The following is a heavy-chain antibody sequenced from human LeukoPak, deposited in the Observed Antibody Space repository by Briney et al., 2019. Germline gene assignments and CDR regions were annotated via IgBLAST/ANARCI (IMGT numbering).Heavy chain of an antibody. J-gene: IGHJ4*02. CDR2: ISSSSSSFI. CDR1: GFTFSSYS. V-gene: IGHV3-21*01. D-gene: IGHD3-16*01. Sequence: PGGSLRLSCAASGFTFSSYSMNWVRQAPGKGLQWVSSISSSSSSFIYYADSVKGRFTISRDNAKNSLYLQMNSLRAEDTAVYYCARDLFDDYSLDYWGQGTLVTVSS. CDR3: ARDLFDDYSLDY.